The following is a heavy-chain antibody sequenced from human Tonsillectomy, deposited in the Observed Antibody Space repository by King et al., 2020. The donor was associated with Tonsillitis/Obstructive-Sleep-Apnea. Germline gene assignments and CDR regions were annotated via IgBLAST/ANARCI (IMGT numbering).Heavy chain of an antibody. J-gene: IGHJ3*02. Sequence: QLVQSGSELKKPGASVKVSCKASGYTFTRYGMNWVRQAPGQGLEWMGWINTTTGNPTNAQGFTGRFVFSLYTSVSTEYLQISSLKAEDTAVYYCARGQAEDTFDIWGQGTMVTVSS. CDR1: GYTFTRYG. V-gene: IGHV7-4-1*02. CDR2: INTTTGNP. CDR3: ARGQAEDTFDI.